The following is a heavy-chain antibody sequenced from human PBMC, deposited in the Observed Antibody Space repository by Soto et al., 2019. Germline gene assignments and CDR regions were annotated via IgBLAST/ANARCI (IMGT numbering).Heavy chain of an antibody. CDR2: IYYSGST. CDR1: GGSISSGGYY. Sequence: SDTLSLTCTVSGGSISSGGYYWSWIRQHPGKGLEWIGYIYYSGSTYYNPSLKSRVTISVDTSKNQFSLKLSSVTAADTAVYYCASSISVGDSSGYYYAFDIWGQGTMVTVSS. D-gene: IGHD3-22*01. V-gene: IGHV4-31*03. J-gene: IGHJ3*02. CDR3: ASSISVGDSSGYYYAFDI.